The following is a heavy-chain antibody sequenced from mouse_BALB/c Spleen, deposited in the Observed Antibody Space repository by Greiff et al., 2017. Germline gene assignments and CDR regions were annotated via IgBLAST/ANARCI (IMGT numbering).Heavy chain of an antibody. CDR2: IDPSDSYT. CDR1: GYTFTSYW. D-gene: IGHD2-12*01. J-gene: IGHJ4*01. Sequence: QVQLQQPGAELVKPGASVKMSCKASGYTFTSYWMHWVKQRPGQGLEWIGVIDPSDSYTSYNQKFKGKATLTVDTSSSTAYMQLSSLTSEDSAVYYCTRGRREYYAMEYWGQGTSVTVAS. CDR3: TRGRREYYAMEY. V-gene: IGHV1S127*01.